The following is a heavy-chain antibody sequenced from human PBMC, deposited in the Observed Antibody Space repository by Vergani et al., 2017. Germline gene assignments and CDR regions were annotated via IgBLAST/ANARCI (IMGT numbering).Heavy chain of an antibody. J-gene: IGHJ6*03. Sequence: VQLVESGGGLVQPGGSLRLSCAASGFTFSSYSMNWVRQAPGKGLEWVSYISSSSSTIFYADSVKGRFTISRDNAKNSLYLQMNSLRAEDTAVYYCARLRSKRGYSSGYYMDVWGKGTTVTVSS. CDR1: GFTFSSYS. V-gene: IGHV3-48*01. CDR3: ARLRSKRGYSSGYYMDV. D-gene: IGHD2-15*01. CDR2: ISSSSSTI.